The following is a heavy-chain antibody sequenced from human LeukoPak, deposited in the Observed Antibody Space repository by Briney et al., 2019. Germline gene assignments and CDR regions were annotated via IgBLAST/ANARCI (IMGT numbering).Heavy chain of an antibody. J-gene: IGHJ4*02. CDR3: ARCHRYHDILTGYFSRRYYFDY. Sequence: KSSETLSLTCAVYGGSFSGYYWSWIRQPPGKGLEWIGEINHSGSTNYNPSLKSRVTISVDTSKNQFSLKLSSVTAADTAVYYCARCHRYHDILTGYFSRRYYFDYWGQGTLVTVSS. CDR1: GGSFSGYY. D-gene: IGHD3-9*01. V-gene: IGHV4-34*01. CDR2: INHSGST.